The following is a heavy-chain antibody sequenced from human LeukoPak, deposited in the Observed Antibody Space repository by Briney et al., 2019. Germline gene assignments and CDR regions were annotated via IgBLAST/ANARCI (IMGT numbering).Heavy chain of an antibody. CDR3: ARGPYSYDSSGAFDI. D-gene: IGHD3-22*01. Sequence: SETLSLTCTVSGGSVSSGSYYWGWIRQPPGKGLEWIGNIYYSGSTYYNPSLKSRVTISVDTSKNQFSLKLSSVTAADTAVYFCARGPYSYDSSGAFDIWGQGTMVTVSS. V-gene: IGHV4-39*07. CDR1: GGSVSSGSYY. J-gene: IGHJ3*02. CDR2: IYYSGST.